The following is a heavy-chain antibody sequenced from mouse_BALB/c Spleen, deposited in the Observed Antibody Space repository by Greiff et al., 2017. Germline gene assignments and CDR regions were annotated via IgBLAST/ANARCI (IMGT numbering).Heavy chain of an antibody. CDR2: INPSTGYT. CDR3: ARHYDAMDY. V-gene: IGHV1-7*01. Sequence: QVQLQQSGAELAKPGASVKMSCKASGYTFTSYWMHWVKQRPGQGLEWIGYINPSTGYTEYNQKFKDKATLTADKSSSTAYMQLSSLTSEDSAVYYCARHYDAMDYWGQGTSVTVSS. J-gene: IGHJ4*01. CDR1: GYTFTSYW.